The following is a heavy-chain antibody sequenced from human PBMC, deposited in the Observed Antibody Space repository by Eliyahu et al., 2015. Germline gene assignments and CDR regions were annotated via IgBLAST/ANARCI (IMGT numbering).Heavy chain of an antibody. CDR3: AKWVGKGVVAATPVDY. CDR2: ISYDGSNK. CDR1: GFXFXSYG. Sequence: QVQLVESGGGVVQPGRSLRLSCAASGFXFXSYGMHWVRQAPGKGLEWVAVISYDGSNKYYADSVKGRFTISRDNSKNTLYLQMNSLRAEDTAVYYCAKWVGKGVVAATPVDYWGQGTLVTVSS. J-gene: IGHJ4*02. D-gene: IGHD2-15*01. V-gene: IGHV3-30*18.